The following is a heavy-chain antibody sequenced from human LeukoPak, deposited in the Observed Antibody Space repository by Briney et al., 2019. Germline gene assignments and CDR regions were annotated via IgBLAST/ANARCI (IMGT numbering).Heavy chain of an antibody. CDR2: IYYSGST. J-gene: IGHJ5*02. V-gene: IGHV4-39*07. CDR3: ARDAPKFPNWFDP. Sequence: SETLSLTCTVSGGSISSSSYYWGWIRQPPGKGLEWIGSIYYSGSTYYNPSLKSRVTISVDTSKNQYSLKLSSVTAADTAVYYCARDAPKFPNWFDPWGQGTLVTVSS. CDR1: GGSISSSSYY.